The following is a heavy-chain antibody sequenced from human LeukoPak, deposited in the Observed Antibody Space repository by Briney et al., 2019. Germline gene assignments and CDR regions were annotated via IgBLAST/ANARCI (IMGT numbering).Heavy chain of an antibody. Sequence: GGSLRLSCAASGFTVSSNYMSWVRQAPGKGLEWVSVIYSGGSTYYADSVKGRFTISRDNSKNTLYLQMNSLRAEDTAVYYCAKDSDSSSWYTFWGQGTLVTVSS. V-gene: IGHV3-53*01. D-gene: IGHD6-13*01. J-gene: IGHJ4*02. CDR1: GFTVSSNY. CDR2: IYSGGST. CDR3: AKDSDSSSWYTF.